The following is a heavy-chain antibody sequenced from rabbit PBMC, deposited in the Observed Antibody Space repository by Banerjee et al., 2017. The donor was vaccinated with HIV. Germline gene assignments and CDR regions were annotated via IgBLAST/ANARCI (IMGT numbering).Heavy chain of an antibody. CDR2: INTSSGNT. V-gene: IGHV1S45*01. J-gene: IGHJ4*01. Sequence: QEQLEESGGDLVKPEGSLTLTCTASGFSFSYKYVMCWVRQAPGKGLEWIACINTSSGNTVYANWAKGRFTISKTSSTTVTLQMTSLTAADTATYFCARDGAGYGFTYDLWGPGTLVTVS. CDR3: ARDGAGYGFTYDL. CDR1: GFSFSYKYV. D-gene: IGHD6-1*01.